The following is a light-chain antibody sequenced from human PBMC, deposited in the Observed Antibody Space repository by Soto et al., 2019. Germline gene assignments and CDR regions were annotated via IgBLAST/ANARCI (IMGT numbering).Light chain of an antibody. CDR2: AAS. Sequence: EIQMSQSPSSLSATIGDRVTITCRASQSIINYVNWYQQKPGKAPKLLIYAASTVRRGVPSRFSGSGSGTDFALTISTLQHEDFATYFCQQSFTSPRYTFGQGTKLEIK. CDR1: QSIINY. V-gene: IGKV1-39*01. CDR3: QQSFTSPRYT. J-gene: IGKJ2*01.